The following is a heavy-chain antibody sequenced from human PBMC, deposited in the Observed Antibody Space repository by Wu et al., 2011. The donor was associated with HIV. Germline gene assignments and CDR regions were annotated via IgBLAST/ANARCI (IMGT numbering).Heavy chain of an antibody. CDR2: ISAYNGDT. V-gene: IGHV1-18*01. CDR3: ARDRGNSYYYDSSGYSNEYFQH. D-gene: IGHD3-22*01. J-gene: IGHJ1*01. Sequence: QVQLVQSGAEVKKPGASVKVSCKASGYTFTSYGISWVRQAPGQGLEWMGWISAYNGDTNYAQKLQGRVTMTTDTSTSTAYMELRSLRSDDTAVYYCARDRGNSYYYDSSGYSNEYFQHWGQGTLVTVSS. CDR1: GYTFTSYG.